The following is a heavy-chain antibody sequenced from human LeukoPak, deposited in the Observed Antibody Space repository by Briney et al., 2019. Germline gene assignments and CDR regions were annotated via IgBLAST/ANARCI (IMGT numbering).Heavy chain of an antibody. CDR2: ISSNGDNT. CDR1: GFTFRSYA. J-gene: IGHJ5*02. CDR3: ARDGVGAYNWFDP. D-gene: IGHD1-26*01. Sequence: PGGSLRLSCAASGFTFRSYAMYWVRQAPGKGLEYVSAISSNGDNTYYASSVKGRFTTSRDNSKNTLYLQMGSLIAEDMAVYYCARDGVGAYNWFDPWGQGTLVTVSS. V-gene: IGHV3-64*01.